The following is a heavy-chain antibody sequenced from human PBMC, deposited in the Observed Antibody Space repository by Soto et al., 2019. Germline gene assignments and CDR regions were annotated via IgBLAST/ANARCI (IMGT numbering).Heavy chain of an antibody. J-gene: IGHJ4*02. V-gene: IGHV1-3*01. CDR3: ARGVYGGYYFDF. Sequence: ASVKVSCKASGYTFASYAMHWVRQAPGQRLEWMGWINAGNGNTKYSQKFQGRVTITRDTSTSTAYMELSSLRSEDTAVYYCARGVYGGYYFDFWGPGTLVTVSS. CDR2: INAGNGNT. CDR1: GYTFASYA. D-gene: IGHD2-15*01.